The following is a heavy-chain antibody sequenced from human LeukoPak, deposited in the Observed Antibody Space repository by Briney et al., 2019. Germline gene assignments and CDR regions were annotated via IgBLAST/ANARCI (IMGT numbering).Heavy chain of an antibody. V-gene: IGHV3-49*04. D-gene: IGHD3-16*01. CDR3: TRTFGYYYFYMDV. Sequence: GGSLRLSCAASGFTFGDYAMSWVRQAPGKGLEWVGFIRTEAYDGATDYGASVKGRFTISRDDSKNIAYLQMNSLTTEDTAVYYCTRTFGYYYFYMDVWGKGTTVIVSS. CDR2: IRTEAYDGAT. J-gene: IGHJ6*03. CDR1: GFTFGDYA.